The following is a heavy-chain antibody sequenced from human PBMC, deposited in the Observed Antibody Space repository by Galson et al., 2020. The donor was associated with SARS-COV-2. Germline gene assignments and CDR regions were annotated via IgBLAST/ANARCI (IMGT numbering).Heavy chain of an antibody. D-gene: IGHD5-18*01. J-gene: IGHJ6*03. V-gene: IGHV4-59*01. CDR1: GGSISSYY. CDR2: IYYSGST. Sequence: SETLSLTCTVSGGSISSYYWSWIRQPPGKGLEWIGYIYYSGSTNYNPSLKSRVTISVDTSKNQFSLKLSSVTAADTAVYYCAGGDTDTAMVKGYLYYYYMDVWGKGTTVTVSS. CDR3: AGGDTDTAMVKGYLYYYYMDV.